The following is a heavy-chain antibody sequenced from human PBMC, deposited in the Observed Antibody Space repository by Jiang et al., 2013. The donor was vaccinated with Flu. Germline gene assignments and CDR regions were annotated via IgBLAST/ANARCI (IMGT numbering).Heavy chain of an antibody. CDR2: TYSRSKWYT. V-gene: IGHV6-1*01. D-gene: IGHD6-25*01. Sequence: QTLSLTCVISGDSVSSNSVAWNWIRQSPSRGLEWLGRTYSRSKWYTDYAVSVKGRISINADISKNQFSLQLNSVSPDDTAVYYCVRDAGSGLEYLDLWGRGTLVTVSS. J-gene: IGHJ2*01. CDR1: GDSVSSNSVA. CDR3: VRDAGSGLEYLDL.